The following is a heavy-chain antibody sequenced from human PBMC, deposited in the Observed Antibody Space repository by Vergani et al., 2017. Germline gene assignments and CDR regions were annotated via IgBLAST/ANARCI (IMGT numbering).Heavy chain of an antibody. CDR2: TYYRSKWYN. CDR3: ARGVVVVPAAIKYYYYYMDV. Sequence: QVQLQQSGPGLVKPSQTLSLTCAISGDSVSSNSAAWNWIRQSPSRGLEWLGRTYYRSKWYNDYAVSVKSRITINPDTSKNQFSLQLNSVTPEDTAVYYCARGVVVVPAAIKYYYYYMDVWGKGTTVTVSS. D-gene: IGHD2-2*01. V-gene: IGHV6-1*01. J-gene: IGHJ6*03. CDR1: GDSVSSNSAA.